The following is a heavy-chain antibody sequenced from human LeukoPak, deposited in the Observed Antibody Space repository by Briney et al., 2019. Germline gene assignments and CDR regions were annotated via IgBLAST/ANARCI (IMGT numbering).Heavy chain of an antibody. Sequence: RPLRLSCAASGFTFSNYAMSWVRQAPGKGLEWVSAISRSGTNTYLADSVKGRFTISRDNSRNTLYLQMNSLRAEDTAVYFCALYCSGGSCYSIGGAFDIWGEGTLVTV. V-gene: IGHV3-23*01. J-gene: IGHJ3*02. D-gene: IGHD2-15*01. CDR1: GFTFSNYA. CDR2: ISRSGTNT. CDR3: ALYCSGGSCYSIGGAFDI.